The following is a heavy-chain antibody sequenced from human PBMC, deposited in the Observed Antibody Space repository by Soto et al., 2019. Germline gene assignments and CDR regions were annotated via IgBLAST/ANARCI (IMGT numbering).Heavy chain of an antibody. J-gene: IGHJ6*02. CDR2: IGTAGDT. CDR3: ARGRNWYSSSSYYYYYGMEV. Sequence: GGSLRLSCAASGFTFSSYDMHWVRQATGKGLEWVSAIGTAGDTYYPGSVKGRFTISRENAKNSLYLQMNSLRAEDTAVYYCARGRNWYSSSSYYYYYGMEVWGQGTTVTLSS. CDR1: GFTFSSYD. D-gene: IGHD6-6*01. V-gene: IGHV3-13*01.